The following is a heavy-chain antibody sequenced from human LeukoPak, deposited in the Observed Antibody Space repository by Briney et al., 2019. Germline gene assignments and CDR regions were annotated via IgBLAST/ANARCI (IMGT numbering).Heavy chain of an antibody. CDR2: IYYDGSNQ. V-gene: IGHV3-33*01. CDR1: GLRFRNYG. Sequence: GGSLRLSCVVSGLRFRNYGMHWVRQAPGKGLEWVAVIYYDGSNQYYADSVKGRFTVSRDNSKNTLYLQMNSLRREDTAVYYCARRGGTSGWGAFDIWGQGTMVTVSS. CDR3: ARRGGTSGWGAFDI. J-gene: IGHJ3*02. D-gene: IGHD2-2*01.